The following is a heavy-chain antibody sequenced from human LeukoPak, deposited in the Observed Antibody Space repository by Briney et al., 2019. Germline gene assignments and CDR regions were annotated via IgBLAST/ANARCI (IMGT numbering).Heavy chain of an antibody. D-gene: IGHD2-15*01. V-gene: IGHV1-18*01. Sequence: GASVKVSCKASGYTFTSYGISWVRQAPGQGLEWMGWISANDGNTDYPQKLQGRVTMTTDTSTSTAYMELSSLRSEDTAVYYCARGTTVAATPHWGQGTLVTVSS. J-gene: IGHJ4*02. CDR1: GYTFTSYG. CDR3: ARGTTVAATPH. CDR2: ISANDGNT.